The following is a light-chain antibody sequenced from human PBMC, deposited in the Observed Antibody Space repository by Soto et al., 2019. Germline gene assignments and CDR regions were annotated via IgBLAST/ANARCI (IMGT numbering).Light chain of an antibody. Sequence: EIVMTQSPATLSVSTGERATLSCRASQSVSNNLAWYQQKPGQAPRFLIYGASTRATGIPARFSGSGSGTEFTLTISSLQSEDFAVYYCHQYNNWPLTFGGGPHVDIK. CDR2: GAS. CDR3: HQYNNWPLT. V-gene: IGKV3-15*01. J-gene: IGKJ4*01. CDR1: QSVSNN.